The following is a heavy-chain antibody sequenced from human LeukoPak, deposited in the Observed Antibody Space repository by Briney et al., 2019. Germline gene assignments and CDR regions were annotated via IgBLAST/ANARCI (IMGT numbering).Heavy chain of an antibody. Sequence: PSETLSLTCAVYGGSFSGYYWSWIRQPPGKGLEWIGEINHSGSTNYNPSLKSRVTISVDTSKNQFSLKLSPVTAADTAVYYCARGRTVTKKIDYWGQGTLVTVSS. J-gene: IGHJ4*02. D-gene: IGHD4-17*01. V-gene: IGHV4-34*01. CDR2: INHSGST. CDR1: GGSFSGYY. CDR3: ARGRTVTKKIDY.